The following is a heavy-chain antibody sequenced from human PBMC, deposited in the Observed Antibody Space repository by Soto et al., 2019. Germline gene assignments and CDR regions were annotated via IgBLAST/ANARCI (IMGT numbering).Heavy chain of an antibody. CDR3: SASRDYNWFDP. CDR1: EFAFITHA. Sequence: WGSLRLSRAASEFAFITHAIHFFRQAPGEWLEWVAVISFDGTNKYYADSVKGRFTISRDNSRSTLYLQMNSLRIEDTAVYYCSASRDYNWFDPWGQGTLVTVSS. J-gene: IGHJ5*02. D-gene: IGHD2-21*02. CDR2: ISFDGTNK. V-gene: IGHV3-30-3*01.